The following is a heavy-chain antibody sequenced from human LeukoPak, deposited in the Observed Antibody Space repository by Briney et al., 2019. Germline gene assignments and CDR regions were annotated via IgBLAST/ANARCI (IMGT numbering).Heavy chain of an antibody. J-gene: IGHJ4*02. CDR2: IYSGGNT. D-gene: IGHD6-13*01. CDR3: ASPSTDIAAAGTN. Sequence: GGSLRLSCAASGFTVSSNYMSWVRQAPGKGLEWVSVIYSGGNTYYADSVKGRFTISRDNSKNTLYLQMNSLRAEDTAVYYCASPSTDIAAAGTNWGQGTLVTVSS. V-gene: IGHV3-53*01. CDR1: GFTVSSNY.